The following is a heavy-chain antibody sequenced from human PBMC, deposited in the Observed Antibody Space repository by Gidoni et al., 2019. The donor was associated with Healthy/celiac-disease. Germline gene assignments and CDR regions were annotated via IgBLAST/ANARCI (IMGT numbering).Heavy chain of an antibody. D-gene: IGHD3-22*01. CDR1: GGPISSRSSS. Sequence: QLQLQESGPGLVKPSETLSPTCTVSGGPISSRSSSWGWIRQPPGKGLEWIGSIYYSGSTYYNPSLKSRVTISVDTSKNQFSLKLSSVTAADTAVYYCARPTYYYDSSGYYHNWYFDLWGRGTLVTVSS. CDR3: ARPTYYYDSSGYYHNWYFDL. J-gene: IGHJ2*01. V-gene: IGHV4-39*01. CDR2: IYYSGST.